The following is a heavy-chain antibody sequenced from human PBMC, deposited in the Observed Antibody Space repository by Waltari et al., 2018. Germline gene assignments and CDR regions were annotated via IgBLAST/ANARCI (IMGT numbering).Heavy chain of an antibody. CDR2: ISPNSGDT. J-gene: IGHJ6*02. D-gene: IGHD2-2*01. Sequence: QVQLVQSGAAVKKPGASVTVSCTASGYTFTEYYIPWVRQAPGQGLEWRGWISPNSGDTKFAQRFQGRVTMTRDTSISTAYMELSRLTSDDTAVYYCARGSRYCTSTTCPSSAFDVWGQGTTVTVSS. V-gene: IGHV1-2*02. CDR1: GYTFTEYY. CDR3: ARGSRYCTSTTCPSSAFDV.